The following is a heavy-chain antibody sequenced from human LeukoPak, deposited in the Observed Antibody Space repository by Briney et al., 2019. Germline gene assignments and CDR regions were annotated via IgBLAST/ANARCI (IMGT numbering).Heavy chain of an antibody. V-gene: IGHV4-59*01. Sequence: SETLSLTCTVSGGSISSYYWSWIRQPPGKGLEWIGYIYYSGSTNYNPSLKSRVTISVDTSKNQFSLKLSSVTAADTAVYYCARSTSWYHFDSWGQGILVTVSS. CDR2: IYYSGST. CDR3: ARSTSWYHFDS. D-gene: IGHD6-13*01. J-gene: IGHJ4*02. CDR1: GGSISSYY.